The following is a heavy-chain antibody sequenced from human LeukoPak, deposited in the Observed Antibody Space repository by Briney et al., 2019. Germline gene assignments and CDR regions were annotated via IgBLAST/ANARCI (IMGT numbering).Heavy chain of an antibody. V-gene: IGHV4-61*08. D-gene: IGHD3-10*01. CDR3: ARELVRGVTPYYFDY. J-gene: IGHJ4*02. CDR1: GGSISSGGYH. Sequence: PSETLSLTCTVSGGSISSGGYHWNWIRQRPGKGLEWIGYIYYSGSTNFSPSLKSRVTISVDTSKNQFSLKLSSVTAADTAVYYCARELVRGVTPYYFDYWGQGALVTVSS. CDR2: IYYSGST.